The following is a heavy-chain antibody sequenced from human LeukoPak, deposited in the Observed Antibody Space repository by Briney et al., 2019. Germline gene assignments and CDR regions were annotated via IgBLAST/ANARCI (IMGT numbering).Heavy chain of an antibody. CDR3: ARDRLQLWFRSYYGMDV. CDR1: GYTFTSYY. J-gene: IGHJ6*02. D-gene: IGHD5-18*01. Sequence: ASVEVSCKASGYTFTSYYMHWVRQAPGQGLEWMGIINPSGGSTSYAQKFQGRVTMTRDTSTSTVYMGLSSLRSEDTAVYYCARDRLQLWFRSYYGMDVWGQGTTVTVSS. V-gene: IGHV1-46*01. CDR2: INPSGGST.